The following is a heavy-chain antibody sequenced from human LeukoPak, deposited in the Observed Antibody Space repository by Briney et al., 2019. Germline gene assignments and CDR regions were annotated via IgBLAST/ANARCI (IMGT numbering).Heavy chain of an antibody. V-gene: IGHV3-30*03. CDR1: GFTFSSYG. J-gene: IGHJ4*02. Sequence: GGSLRLSCAASGFTFSSYGMHWVRQAPGKGLEWVAVISYDGSNKYYADSVKGRFTISRDNAKNSLYLQMNSLRAEDTAVYYCTTDHRTIYGVVFPDYWGQGTLVTVSS. CDR2: ISYDGSNK. CDR3: TTDHRTIYGVVFPDY. D-gene: IGHD3-3*01.